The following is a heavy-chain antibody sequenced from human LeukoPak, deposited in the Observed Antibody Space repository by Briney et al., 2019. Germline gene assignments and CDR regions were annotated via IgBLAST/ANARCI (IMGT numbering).Heavy chain of an antibody. CDR1: GYTFTNYG. J-gene: IGHJ3*02. D-gene: IGHD5-12*01. CDR2: ISGYNGNA. V-gene: IGHV1-18*01. Sequence: GASVKVSCKTSGYTFTNYGISWVRQAPGQGLEWMGWISGYNGNANYAQKLQGRVTMTTDTSTSTAYMQLSSLTSEDTAIYYCAREPDRGYDLSPAGGGFDIWGQGTMVTVSS. CDR3: AREPDRGYDLSPAGGGFDI.